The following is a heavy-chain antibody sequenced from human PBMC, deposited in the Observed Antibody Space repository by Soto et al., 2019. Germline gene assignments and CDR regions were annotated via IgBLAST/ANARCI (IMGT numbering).Heavy chain of an antibody. V-gene: IGHV4-34*01. D-gene: IGHD3-22*01. CDR1: GGSFSGYY. CDR2: INHSGST. Sequence: PSETLSLTCAVYGGSFSGYYWSWIRQPPGKGLEWLGEINHSGSTNYNPSLKRRVTISVDTSKNQFSLKLSSVTAADTAVYYCARGPSGSSGYYYYYYYYGMDVWGQGTTVTVSS. J-gene: IGHJ6*02. CDR3: ARGPSGSSGYYYYYYYYGMDV.